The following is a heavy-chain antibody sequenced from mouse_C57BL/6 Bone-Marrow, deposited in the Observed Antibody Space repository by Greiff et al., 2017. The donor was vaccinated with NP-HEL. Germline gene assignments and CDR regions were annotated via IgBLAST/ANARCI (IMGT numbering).Heavy chain of an antibody. J-gene: IGHJ3*01. CDR3: TRSHYSNGFAY. CDR2: ISSGGDYI. V-gene: IGHV5-9-1*02. Sequence: EVNVVESGEGLVKPGGSLKLSCAASGFTFSSYAMSWVRQTPEKRLEWVAYISSGGDYIDYADTVKGRFTISRDNARNTLYLQMSSLKSEDTAMYYCTRSHYSNGFAYWGQGTLVTVSA. CDR1: GFTFSSYA. D-gene: IGHD2-5*01.